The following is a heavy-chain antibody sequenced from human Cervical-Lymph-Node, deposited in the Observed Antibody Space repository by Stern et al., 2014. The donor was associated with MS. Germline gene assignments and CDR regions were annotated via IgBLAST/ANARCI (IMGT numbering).Heavy chain of an antibody. CDR2: INPNSGDT. Sequence: QDQLVQSGAEVRMPGASVKVSCKASGYTFTGSYMNWVRQAPGQGLEWMGRINPNSGDTNYAEKFQGRVTMTRDSSIATAYMDLSGLISDDTAVYYCAKDGQAAFDIWGQGTMVTVSS. CDR1: GYTFTGSY. J-gene: IGHJ3*02. V-gene: IGHV1-2*06. CDR3: AKDGQAAFDI.